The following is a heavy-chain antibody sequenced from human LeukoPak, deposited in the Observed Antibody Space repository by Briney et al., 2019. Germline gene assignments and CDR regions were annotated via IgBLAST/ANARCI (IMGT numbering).Heavy chain of an antibody. J-gene: IGHJ4*02. D-gene: IGHD6-13*01. CDR1: GGSISSYY. CDR3: ARDRGSSDNYFDY. V-gene: IGHV4-4*07. CDR2: IYTSGST. Sequence: SDTLSLTCTDSGGSISSYYWSWVRQPAGKGLEWIGRIYTSGSTNYNPSLKSRVTMSVDTSKNQFSLKLSSVTAADTAVYYCARDRGSSDNYFDYWGQGTLVTVSS.